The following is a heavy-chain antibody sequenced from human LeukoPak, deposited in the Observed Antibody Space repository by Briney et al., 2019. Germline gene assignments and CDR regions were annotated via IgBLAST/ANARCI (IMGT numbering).Heavy chain of an antibody. D-gene: IGHD2-2*01. Sequence: PGGSLRLSCAGFGFTFRTFAMTWVRQTPGKGLEWVSAISGGGGSTYYADSVKGRFTISRDNSKNTLYLQMNSLRAGDTAVYYCARSPAGYCTSTSCPMGYWGQGTLVTVSS. CDR2: ISGGGGST. V-gene: IGHV3-23*01. J-gene: IGHJ4*02. CDR1: GFTFRTFA. CDR3: ARSPAGYCTSTSCPMGY.